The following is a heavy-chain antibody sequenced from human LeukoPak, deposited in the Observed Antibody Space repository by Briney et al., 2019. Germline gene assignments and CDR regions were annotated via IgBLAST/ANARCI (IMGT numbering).Heavy chain of an antibody. D-gene: IGHD3-10*01. V-gene: IGHV4-59*08. CDR1: GASISDYY. J-gene: IGHJ4*02. CDR2: IYYSGSS. CDR3: ARHVGGRSLWFGELLHAFDY. Sequence: SETLSLTCSVSGASISDYYWSWIRQPPGKGLEWIGFIYYSGSSNYNPSLHSRVTISVDTSKNQVSLRLTSVTAADTAFYYCARHVGGRSLWFGELLHAFDYWGQGTLVRVSS.